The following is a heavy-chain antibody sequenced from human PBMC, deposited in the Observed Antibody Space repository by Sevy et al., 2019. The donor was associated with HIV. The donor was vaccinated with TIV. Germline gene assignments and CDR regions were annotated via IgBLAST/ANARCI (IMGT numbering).Heavy chain of an antibody. CDR1: GYSISSGYY. CDR2: IYHSGTT. J-gene: IGHJ5*02. V-gene: IGHV4-38-2*01. CDR3: ARYSAYHDSSGYARWFDP. Sequence: SETLSLTCAVSGYSISSGYYWGWIRQPPGKGLDWIGHIYHSGTTSYNPSLESRVTMSINTSKNQFSLTLSSVTAADTAVYYCARYSAYHDSSGYARWFDPWGQGTLVTVSS. D-gene: IGHD3-22*01.